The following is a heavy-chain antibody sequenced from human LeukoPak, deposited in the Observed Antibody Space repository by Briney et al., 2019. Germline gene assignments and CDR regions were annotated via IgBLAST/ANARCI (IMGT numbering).Heavy chain of an antibody. CDR1: GFIFGDYW. D-gene: IGHD3-22*01. V-gene: IGHV3-7*01. Sequence: GGSLRLSCAASGFIFGDYWMSWVRQAPGKGLEWVANIKQDGSEKYYVDSVKGRFTISRDNAKSSLYLQMNSLRAEDTAVYYCARERNYYDSSGYPDYWGQGTLVTVSS. J-gene: IGHJ4*02. CDR3: ARERNYYDSSGYPDY. CDR2: IKQDGSEK.